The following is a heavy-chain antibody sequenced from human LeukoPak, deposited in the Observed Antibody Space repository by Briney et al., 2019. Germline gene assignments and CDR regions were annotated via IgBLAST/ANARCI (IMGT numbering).Heavy chain of an antibody. D-gene: IGHD4-11*01. CDR1: GGSISSYY. Sequence: SETLSLTCTVSGGSISSYYWSWIRQPAGKGLEWIGRIYTSGSTNYNPSLKSRVTMSVDTSKNQFSLKLSSVTAADTAVYYCASHDYSNSRLSSWGQGTLVTVSS. V-gene: IGHV4-4*07. J-gene: IGHJ5*02. CDR2: IYTSGST. CDR3: ASHDYSNSRLSS.